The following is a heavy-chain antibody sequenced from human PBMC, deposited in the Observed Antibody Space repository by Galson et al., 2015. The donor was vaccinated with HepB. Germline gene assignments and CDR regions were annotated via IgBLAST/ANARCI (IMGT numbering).Heavy chain of an antibody. CDR3: ATTLFGSGAYLTFEM. CDR2: ISTNGAPI. Sequence: SLRLSCAASGATFSSYTMNWVRKTPGKGLQWVSYISTNGAPIYYADSVKGRFTVAIDNAKNVMFLQMTSLRAEDTAVCFCATTLFGSGAYLTFEMWCQGTLVTVSS. V-gene: IGHV3-48*03. CDR1: GATFSSYT. D-gene: IGHD3-22*01. J-gene: IGHJ3*02.